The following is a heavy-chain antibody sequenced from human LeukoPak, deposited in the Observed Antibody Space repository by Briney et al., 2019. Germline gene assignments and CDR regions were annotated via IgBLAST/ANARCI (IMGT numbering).Heavy chain of an antibody. V-gene: IGHV1-46*01. CDR2: INPSGGST. CDR1: GYTFTSYY. CDR3: ARDLALVRDGGSFDYYYYMDV. D-gene: IGHD1-26*01. Sequence: ASVKVSCKASGYTFTSYYMHWVRQAPGQGLEWMGIINPSGGSTSYAQKFQGRVTMTRDTSTSTVYMVLSSLRSEDTAVYYCARDLALVRDGGSFDYYYYMDVWGKGTTVTASS. J-gene: IGHJ6*03.